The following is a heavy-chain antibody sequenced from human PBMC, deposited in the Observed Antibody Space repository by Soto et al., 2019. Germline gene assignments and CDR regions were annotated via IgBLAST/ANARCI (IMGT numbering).Heavy chain of an antibody. CDR3: ARSLMTTVTGYYYGMDV. D-gene: IGHD4-4*01. V-gene: IGHV4-30-4*01. CDR2: IYYSAST. J-gene: IGHJ6*02. CDR1: GGSISSGDYY. Sequence: SETLSLTCTVSGGSISSGDYYWSWIRQPPGKGLEWIGYIYYSASTYYNPSLKSRVTISVDTSKNQFSLKLSSVTAADTAVYYCARSLMTTVTGYYYGMDVWGQGTTVT.